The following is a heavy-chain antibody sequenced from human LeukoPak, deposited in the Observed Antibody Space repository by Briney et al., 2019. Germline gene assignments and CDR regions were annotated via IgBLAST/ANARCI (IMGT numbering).Heavy chain of an antibody. CDR2: IYHSGST. CDR3: ARARYSTTDWFDP. CDR1: GGSISSSNW. V-gene: IGHV4-4*02. D-gene: IGHD6-13*01. Sequence: SETLSLNCAVSGGSISSSNWWSWVRQPPGKGLEWIGEIYHSGSTTYNPSLKSRVTISVDKSKNQFSLRLTSVTAADTAVYYCARARYSTTDWFDPWGQGTLVTVSS. J-gene: IGHJ5*02.